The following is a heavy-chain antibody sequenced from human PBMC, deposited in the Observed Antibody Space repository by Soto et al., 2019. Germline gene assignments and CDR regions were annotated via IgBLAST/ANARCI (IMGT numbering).Heavy chain of an antibody. V-gene: IGHV1-3*01. Sequence: QVQLVQSGAEVKKPGASVKVSCKASGYKSSNYVLHWVRQAPGQSLEWMGWINADKGNTKYSQRFQDRVTITGDTSASTVYMEMTSLTSEDTAVYSCTFGMAVSGQGTTVNISS. J-gene: IGHJ6*02. CDR1: GYKSSNYV. CDR3: TFGMAV. CDR2: INADKGNT.